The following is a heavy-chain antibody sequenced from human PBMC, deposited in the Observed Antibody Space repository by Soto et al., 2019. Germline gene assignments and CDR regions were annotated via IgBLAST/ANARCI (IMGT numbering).Heavy chain of an antibody. Sequence: GGSLRLSCAASGFTFGDYAMHWVRQVPGKGLEWVSGINWNSGSIGYGDSVKGRFAISRDNAKNSLHLQMNSLSAEDTAFYYCVKDESINWYSGHFRHWGQGTLVTSPQ. CDR2: INWNSGSI. V-gene: IGHV3-9*01. J-gene: IGHJ1*01. D-gene: IGHD6-13*01. CDR1: GFTFGDYA. CDR3: VKDESINWYSGHFRH.